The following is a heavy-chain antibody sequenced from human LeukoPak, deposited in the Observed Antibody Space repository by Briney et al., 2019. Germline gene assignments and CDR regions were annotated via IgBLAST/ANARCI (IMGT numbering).Heavy chain of an antibody. D-gene: IGHD2-21*02. J-gene: IGHJ4*02. CDR1: GYTFTSYD. Sequence: GSVKVSCKASGYTFTSYDINWVRQAPGQGLEWMGWMNPKSGNTGYAQKFQGRVTMTRNTSISTAYMELSSLRSEDTAVYYCARLELGGDWGLDYWGQGTLVTVSS. CDR2: MNPKSGNT. CDR3: ARLELGGDWGLDY. V-gene: IGHV1-8*01.